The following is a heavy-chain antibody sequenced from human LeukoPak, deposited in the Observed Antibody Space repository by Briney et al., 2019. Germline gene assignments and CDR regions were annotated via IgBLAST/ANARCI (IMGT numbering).Heavy chain of an antibody. Sequence: SETLSLTCAVYGGSFSGYYWSWIRQPPGKGLEWIGEINHSGSTNYNPSLKSRVTISVDTSKNQFSLKLSSVTAADTAVYYCASERGSGSYTYGMDVWGQGTTVTVSS. CDR2: INHSGST. CDR1: GGSFSGYY. CDR3: ASERGSGSYTYGMDV. D-gene: IGHD3-10*01. J-gene: IGHJ6*02. V-gene: IGHV4-34*01.